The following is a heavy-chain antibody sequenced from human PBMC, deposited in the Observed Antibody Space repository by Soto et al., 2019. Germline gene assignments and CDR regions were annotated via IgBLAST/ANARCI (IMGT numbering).Heavy chain of an antibody. CDR1: GGSFSGYY. CDR2: INHSGST. J-gene: IGHJ4*02. Sequence: SETLSLTCAVYGGSFSGYYWSWIRQPPGKGLEWIGEINHSGSTNYNPSLKSRVTISVDTSENHFSLKLSSVTAADTAVYFCARGPVSCSSTSCYPVFWGQGTLVTVSS. D-gene: IGHD2-2*01. CDR3: ARGPVSCSSTSCYPVF. V-gene: IGHV4-34*01.